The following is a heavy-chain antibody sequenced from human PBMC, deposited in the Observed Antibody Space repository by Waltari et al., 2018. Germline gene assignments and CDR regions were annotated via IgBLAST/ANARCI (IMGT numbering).Heavy chain of an antibody. Sequence: EEQLVESGGGLVPPGWSLRLSCSASGFIFSDYWMTWVRQAPGKGLEWVANINQAGNVRIYLDSVRGRFTISRDNPDNSLFLHMANLRVEDTAVYYCASGPDHGDFWGQGTLVTVSS. CDR3: ASGPDHGDF. D-gene: IGHD2-15*01. V-gene: IGHV3-7*01. J-gene: IGHJ4*02. CDR2: INQAGNVR. CDR1: GFIFSDYW.